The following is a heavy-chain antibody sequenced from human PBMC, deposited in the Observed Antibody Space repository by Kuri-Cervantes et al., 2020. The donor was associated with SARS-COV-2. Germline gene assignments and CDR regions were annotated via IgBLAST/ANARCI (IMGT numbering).Heavy chain of an antibody. D-gene: IGHD2-2*01. Sequence: ETLSLTCAASGFTFSSYDIHWVRQATGKGLEWVSGIGVVGDPYYPGSVKGRFTISRENAKNSLYLQMNGLRAGDTAVYYCARVDCSSTSCYYDYWGQGTLVTVSS. CDR2: IGVVGDP. J-gene: IGHJ4*02. V-gene: IGHV3-13*05. CDR1: GFTFSSYD. CDR3: ARVDCSSTSCYYDY.